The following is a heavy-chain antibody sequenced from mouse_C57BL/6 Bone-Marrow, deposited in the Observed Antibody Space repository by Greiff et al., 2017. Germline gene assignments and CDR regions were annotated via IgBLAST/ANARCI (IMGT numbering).Heavy chain of an antibody. CDR2: IYPRSGNT. CDR3: ARQLRRSAFWD. V-gene: IGHV1-81*01. Sequence: QVQLQQSGAELARPGASVKLSCKASGYTFTSYGISWVKQRTGQGLEWIGEIYPRSGNTYYNEKFKGKATLTEDKSSSTAYMELLGLTSEDSAVYFCARQLRRSAFWDGGQGTTLTVSS. CDR1: GYTFTSYG. D-gene: IGHD3-2*02. J-gene: IGHJ2*01.